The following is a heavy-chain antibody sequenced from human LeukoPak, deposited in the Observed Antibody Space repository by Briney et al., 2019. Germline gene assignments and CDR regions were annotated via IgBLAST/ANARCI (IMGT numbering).Heavy chain of an antibody. V-gene: IGHV3-11*01. CDR1: GLTFSDYY. CDR3: ARETLGVAAFDI. Sequence: GGSLRLSCAASGLTFSDYYMSWIRQAPGKGLEWVSYISNSGTIINYADSVKGRFTISRDNAKNSVHLQMNSLRAEDTAVYYCARETLGVAAFDIWGQGTMVTVSS. D-gene: IGHD3-16*01. J-gene: IGHJ3*02. CDR2: ISNSGTII.